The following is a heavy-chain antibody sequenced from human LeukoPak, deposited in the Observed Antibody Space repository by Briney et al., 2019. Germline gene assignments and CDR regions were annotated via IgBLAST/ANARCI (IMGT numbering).Heavy chain of an antibody. V-gene: IGHV4-34*01. Sequence: SETLSLTCAVYGGSFSGYYWSWIRQPPGKGLEWIGEINHSGSTNYNPSLKSRVTISVDTSKNQFPLKLSSVTAADTAVYYCARGAPMYYYGSGSYYPRKYFDYWGQGTLVTVSS. J-gene: IGHJ4*02. CDR2: INHSGST. CDR1: GGSFSGYY. D-gene: IGHD3-10*01. CDR3: ARGAPMYYYGSGSYYPRKYFDY.